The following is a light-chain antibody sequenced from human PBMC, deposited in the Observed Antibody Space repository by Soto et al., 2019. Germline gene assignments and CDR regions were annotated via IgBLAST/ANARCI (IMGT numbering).Light chain of an antibody. CDR2: EVY. CDR1: RDDVGGYNY. V-gene: IGLV2-8*01. J-gene: IGLJ2*01. Sequence: QSALTQPTSASGSPGQSVTISCTGTRDDVGGYNYVSWFQHHPGKAPKLMIYEVYKRPSGVPARFSGSKSGNTASLTVSGLQAGDEAIYYCSSYVTSNVVVFGGGTKLTVL. CDR3: SSYVTSNVVV.